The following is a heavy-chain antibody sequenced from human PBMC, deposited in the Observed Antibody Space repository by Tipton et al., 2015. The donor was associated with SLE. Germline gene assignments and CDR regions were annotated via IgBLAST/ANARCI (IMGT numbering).Heavy chain of an antibody. D-gene: IGHD6-19*01. CDR1: GGSISSYY. J-gene: IGHJ4*02. CDR2: IHTSGST. V-gene: IGHV4-4*07. CDR3: ARMTVAEGYHFDY. Sequence: TLSLTCNVSGGSISSYYWSWIRQPAGKGLEWIGRIHTSGSTNYNPSLKSRVTMSVDTSKNLFSLELISVTAADTAVYYCARMTVAEGYHFDYWGQGTLVTVSS.